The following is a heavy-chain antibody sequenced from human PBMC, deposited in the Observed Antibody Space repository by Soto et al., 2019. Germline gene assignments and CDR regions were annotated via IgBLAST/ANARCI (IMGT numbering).Heavy chain of an antibody. V-gene: IGHV3-23*01. Sequence: EVHLLESGGGLVQPGGSLRLCCAASGFIFSSFAMTWVRQAPGKGLEWVSAIVGGDGGRSFTKYYAESVNGRFTISKHNSKNMLYLELNTLRAEDTAVYYCVKNYIQLYFGGQGTLVTVSS. CDR1: GFIFSSFA. D-gene: IGHD5-18*01. J-gene: IGHJ4*02. CDR2: IVGGDGGRSFTK. CDR3: VKNYIQLYF.